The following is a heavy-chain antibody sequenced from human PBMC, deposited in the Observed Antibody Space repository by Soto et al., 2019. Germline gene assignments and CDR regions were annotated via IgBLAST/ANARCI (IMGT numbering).Heavy chain of an antibody. CDR2: ISYDGSNK. V-gene: IGHV3-30*18. CDR3: AKDRRGGSSSWYYDC. J-gene: IGHJ4*02. Sequence: QVQLVESGGGVVQPGRSLRLSCAASGFTFSSYGMHWVRQAPGKGLEWVAVISYDGSNKYYADSVKGRFTISRDNSKNTLYLQMNSLRAEDTAVYYCAKDRRGGSSSWYYDCWGQGTLVTVSS. CDR1: GFTFSSYG. D-gene: IGHD6-13*01.